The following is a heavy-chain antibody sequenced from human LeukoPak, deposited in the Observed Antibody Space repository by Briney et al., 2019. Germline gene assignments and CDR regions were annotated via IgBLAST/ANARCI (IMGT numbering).Heavy chain of an antibody. V-gene: IGHV4-4*07. CDR1: GGSISSYY. CDR2: IYTSGST. CDR3: ARLRKGTGIQQQLVDTYYFDY. D-gene: IGHD6-13*01. J-gene: IGHJ4*02. Sequence: SETLSLTCTVSGGSISSYYWSWIRQPAGKGLEWIGRIYTSGSTNYNPSLKSRVTISVDTSKNQFSLKLSSVTAADTAVYYCARLRKGTGIQQQLVDTYYFDYWGQGTLVTVSS.